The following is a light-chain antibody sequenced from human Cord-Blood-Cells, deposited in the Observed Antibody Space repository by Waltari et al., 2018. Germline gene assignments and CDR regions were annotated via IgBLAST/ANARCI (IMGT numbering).Light chain of an antibody. CDR2: EGS. V-gene: IGLV2-23*01. CDR3: CSYAGSSTYV. CDR1: SSVFGSSNS. Sequence: QSALTPPASVAGSPGQSITISCTGTSSVFGSSNSISWYQQHPGKAPKLMIYEGSKRPSGVSKRFSGSKSGNTASLTISGLQAEDEADYYCCSYAGSSTYVFGTGTKVTVL. J-gene: IGLJ1*01.